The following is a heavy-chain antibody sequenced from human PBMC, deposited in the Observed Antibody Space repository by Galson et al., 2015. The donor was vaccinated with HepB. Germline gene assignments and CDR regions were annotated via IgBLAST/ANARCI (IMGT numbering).Heavy chain of an antibody. CDR3: ARASYCSRSTCRPYFYYYYGMDV. Sequence: CAISGDSVSSDSAAWNWIRHSPSRGLEWLGRTYYRSKWYNDYAVSVKSRITINPDTAKNQFSLRLNSVTPEDTAVYYRARASYCSRSTCRPYFYYYYGMDVWGQGTTVTVSS. J-gene: IGHJ6*02. CDR1: GDSVSSDSAA. CDR2: TYYRSKWYN. V-gene: IGHV6-1*01. D-gene: IGHD3-10*01.